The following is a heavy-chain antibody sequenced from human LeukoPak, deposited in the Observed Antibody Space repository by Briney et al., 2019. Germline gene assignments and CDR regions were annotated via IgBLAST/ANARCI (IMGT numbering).Heavy chain of an antibody. CDR2: IFSHGET. Sequence: PGGSLRLSRAASGFTVGNNYMNWVRQAPGKGLERVSLIFSHGETSYADSVKGRFTISRDNSKNTLYLQMNGLRVEDTAVYYCARDPPAVSINTYAWGQGTLVTVSS. D-gene: IGHD2-8*01. J-gene: IGHJ4*02. V-gene: IGHV3-66*01. CDR3: ARDPPAVSINTYA. CDR1: GFTVGNNY.